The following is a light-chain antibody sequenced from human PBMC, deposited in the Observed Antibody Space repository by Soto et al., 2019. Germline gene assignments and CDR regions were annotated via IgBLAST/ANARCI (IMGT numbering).Light chain of an antibody. V-gene: IGKV3-15*01. Sequence: ERVTLSCRASQSISSDLAWYQQKPGQAPRLLIYGASTRATGIPARFSGSASGTEFTLTITSLQSEDFAVYLCQQYKWPPLWTCGQGPNMDI. CDR2: GAS. CDR3: QQYKWPPLWT. CDR1: QSISSD. J-gene: IGKJ1*01.